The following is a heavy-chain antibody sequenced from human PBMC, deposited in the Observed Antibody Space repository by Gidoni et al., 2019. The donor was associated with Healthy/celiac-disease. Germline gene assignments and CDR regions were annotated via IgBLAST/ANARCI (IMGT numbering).Heavy chain of an antibody. V-gene: IGHV1-46*01. CDR1: GYTFTSYY. Sequence: QVQLVQSGAEVKKPGASVKVSCKASGYTFTSYYMPWVRQAPGQGLEWMGIINPSGGSTSYAQKFQGRVTMTRDTSTSTVYMELSSLRSEDTAVYYCASPRWGSYGHDYYYGMDVWGQGTTVTVSS. CDR2: INPSGGST. CDR3: ASPRWGSYGHDYYYGMDV. D-gene: IGHD3-16*01. J-gene: IGHJ6*02.